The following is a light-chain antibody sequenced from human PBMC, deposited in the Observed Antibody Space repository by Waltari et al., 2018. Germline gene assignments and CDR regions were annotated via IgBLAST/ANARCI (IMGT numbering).Light chain of an antibody. J-gene: IGLJ3*02. CDR2: RNN. V-gene: IGLV1-47*01. CDR1: SSNIGSHF. CDR3: APWDDSLSGPGV. Sequence: QSVLTQPPSASGTPGQRVTISCSGSSSNIGSHFVYWYQQLPGTAPKLLIYRNNQRPSGVPDRFSGSKSGPSASLAISGLRSEDEADYYCAPWDDSLSGPGVFGGGTKLTVL.